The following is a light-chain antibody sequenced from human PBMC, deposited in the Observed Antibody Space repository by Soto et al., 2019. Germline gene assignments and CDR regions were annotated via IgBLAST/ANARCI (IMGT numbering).Light chain of an antibody. Sequence: DIQMTQSPSSLSASVGDRVIITCRASQSIGTYLNWHQQKPGKAPKVLIHSASTLQSGVPSRFSGSGSGTDFTLTNDSLQPEDFGTYYCQHIYNLPRGFGQGTKVDIK. CDR2: SAS. CDR3: QHIYNLPRG. CDR1: QSIGTY. V-gene: IGKV1-39*01. J-gene: IGKJ2*03.